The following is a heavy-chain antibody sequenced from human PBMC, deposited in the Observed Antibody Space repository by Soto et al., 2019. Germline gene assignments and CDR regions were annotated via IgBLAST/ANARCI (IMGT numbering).Heavy chain of an antibody. CDR3: AKGDLWFGDPLGWNYNWGMDV. V-gene: IGHV3-30*18. CDR1: GFTFSSYG. Sequence: GGSLRLSCAASGFTFSSYGMHWVRQAPGKGLEWVALISYDGTKKYYADSVKGRFTISRDNSKNTLYLQMNSLRAEDTAVCYCAKGDLWFGDPLGWNYNWGMDVWGQGTTVTVSS. D-gene: IGHD3-10*01. J-gene: IGHJ6*02. CDR2: ISYDGTKK.